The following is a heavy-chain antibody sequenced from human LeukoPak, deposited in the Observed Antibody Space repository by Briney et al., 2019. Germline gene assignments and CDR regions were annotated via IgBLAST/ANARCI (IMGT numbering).Heavy chain of an antibody. CDR2: INGDGSGT. J-gene: IGHJ4*02. V-gene: IGHV3-74*01. CDR3: TRDIGD. Sequence: GGSLRLSCAASGFTFSSYAMSRVRQAPGKGLVWVSRINGDGSGTSYADSVKGRFTISRDNAKNTLYLQMNSLKAEDTAVYYCTRDIGDWGQGTLVTVSS. D-gene: IGHD3-16*01. CDR1: GFTFSSYA.